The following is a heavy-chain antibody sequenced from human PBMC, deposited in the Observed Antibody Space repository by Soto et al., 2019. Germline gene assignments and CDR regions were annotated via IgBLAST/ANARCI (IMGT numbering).Heavy chain of an antibody. V-gene: IGHV3-33*01. D-gene: IGHD2-2*01. CDR2: IWYDGSNK. Sequence: GGSLRLSCAASGFTFSSYGMHWVRQAPGKGLEWVAVIWYDGSNKYYADSVKGRFTISRDNSKNTLYLQMNSLRAEDTAVYYCARDRSTSCCDAFDIWGQGTMVTVSS. J-gene: IGHJ3*02. CDR1: GFTFSSYG. CDR3: ARDRSTSCCDAFDI.